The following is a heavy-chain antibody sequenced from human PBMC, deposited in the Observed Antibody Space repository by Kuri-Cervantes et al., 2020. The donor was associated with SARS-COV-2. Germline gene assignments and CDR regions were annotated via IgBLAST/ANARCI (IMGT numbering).Heavy chain of an antibody. CDR1: GGTFSSYA. CDR2: IIPIFGTA. J-gene: IGHJ3*02. Sequence: SVKVSCKASGGTFSSYAISWVRRAPGQGLEWMGGIIPIFGTANYAQKFQGRVTITTDESTSTAYMELSSLRSEDTAVYYCARSEAARVLRFLEWFVLRAFDIWGQGTMVTVSS. CDR3: ARSEAARVLRFLEWFVLRAFDI. D-gene: IGHD3-3*01. V-gene: IGHV1-69*05.